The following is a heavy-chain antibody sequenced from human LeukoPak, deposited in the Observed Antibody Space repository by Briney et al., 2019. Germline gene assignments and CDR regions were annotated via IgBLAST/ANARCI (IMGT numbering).Heavy chain of an antibody. J-gene: IGHJ6*03. V-gene: IGHV4-34*01. CDR1: GGSFSGYY. Sequence: PSETLSLTCAVYGGSFSGYYWSWIRQPPGKGLEWIGEINHSGSTNYNPSLKSRFTISVDTSKNQFSLKLSSVTAADTAVYYCARASYYDQYLMYYMDVWGKGTTVTVSS. CDR2: INHSGST. CDR3: ARASYYDQYLMYYMDV. D-gene: IGHD1-26*01.